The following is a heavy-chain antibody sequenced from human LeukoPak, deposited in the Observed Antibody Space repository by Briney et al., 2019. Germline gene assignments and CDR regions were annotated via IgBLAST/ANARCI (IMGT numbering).Heavy chain of an antibody. CDR2: IRYDGSNK. J-gene: IGHJ4*02. D-gene: IGHD3-9*01. V-gene: IGHV3-30*02. CDR3: AKDRGDAYYDILTGYGY. CDR1: GFTFSSYG. Sequence: GGSLRLSCAASGFTFSSYGMHWVRQAPGKGLEWVAFIRYDGSNKYYADSVKGRFTISRDNSKNTLYLQMNSLRAEDTAVYYCAKDRGDAYYDILTGYGYWGQGTLVTVSS.